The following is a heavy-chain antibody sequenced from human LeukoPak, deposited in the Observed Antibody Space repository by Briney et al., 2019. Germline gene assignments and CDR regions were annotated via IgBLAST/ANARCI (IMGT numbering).Heavy chain of an antibody. V-gene: IGHV5-51*01. J-gene: IGHJ3*02. CDR3: ARRGCGGDCYSPRSDAFDI. CDR1: GYSFTSYW. CDR2: IYPGDSDT. Sequence: GESLKISCKGSGYSFTSYWIGWVRQMPRKGLEWMGIIYPGDSDTRYSPSFQGQVTISADKSISTAYLQWSSLKASDTAMYYCARRGCGGDCYSPRSDAFDIWGRGTMVTVSS. D-gene: IGHD2-21*02.